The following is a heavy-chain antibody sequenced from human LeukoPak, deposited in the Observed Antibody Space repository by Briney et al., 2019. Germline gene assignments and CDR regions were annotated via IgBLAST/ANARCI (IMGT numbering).Heavy chain of an antibody. Sequence: SETLSLTCAVSGGSISSGGYSWSWIRQPPGKGLEWIGYIYHSGSTYYNPSLKSRVTISVDTSKNQFSLKLSSVTAADTAVYYCARFVDTAMPFIDYWGQGTLVTVSS. CDR1: GGSISSGGYS. CDR2: IYHSGST. D-gene: IGHD5-18*01. J-gene: IGHJ4*02. V-gene: IGHV4-30-2*01. CDR3: ARFVDTAMPFIDY.